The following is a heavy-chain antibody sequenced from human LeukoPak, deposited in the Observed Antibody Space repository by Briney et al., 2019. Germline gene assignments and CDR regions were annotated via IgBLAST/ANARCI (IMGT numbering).Heavy chain of an antibody. Sequence: ASVKVSCKASGYTFTGYYMHWVRQAPGQGLEWMGWIDPNSGGTNYAQKFQGRVTMTRDTSISTAYMELSRLRSDDTAVYYCAARRTAPNYDFWSGPAGPFDYWGQGTLVTVSS. CDR1: GYTFTGYY. J-gene: IGHJ4*02. CDR2: IDPNSGGT. V-gene: IGHV1-2*02. CDR3: AARRTAPNYDFWSGPAGPFDY. D-gene: IGHD3-3*01.